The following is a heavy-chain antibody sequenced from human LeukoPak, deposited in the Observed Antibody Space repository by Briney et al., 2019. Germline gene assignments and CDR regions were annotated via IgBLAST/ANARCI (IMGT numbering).Heavy chain of an antibody. D-gene: IGHD3-10*01. CDR1: GYTFTSYG. Sequence: ASVKVSCKASGYTFTSYGISWVRQAPGQGLEWMGWISAYNGNTNYAQKLQGRVTMTTDTSTSTVYMELSRLTSDDTAVYFCARAFTIRGLYDAFDIWGQGTMVTVSS. CDR3: ARAFTIRGLYDAFDI. J-gene: IGHJ3*02. CDR2: ISAYNGNT. V-gene: IGHV1-18*01.